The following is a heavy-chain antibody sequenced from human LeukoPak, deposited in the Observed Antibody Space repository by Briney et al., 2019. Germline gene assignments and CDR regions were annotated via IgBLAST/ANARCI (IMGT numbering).Heavy chain of an antibody. Sequence: PGGSLRLSCAASGFTFSYYDMHWVRQAPGKGLEYVSAITTNGDSTYYANSVKGRFTISRDNSKNTLYLQMGSLRAEDMAVYHCARWVSTSYDAFAIWGQGTMVTVSS. CDR3: ARWVSTSYDAFAI. CDR1: GFTFSYYD. CDR2: ITTNGDST. J-gene: IGHJ3*02. D-gene: IGHD2-2*01. V-gene: IGHV3-64*01.